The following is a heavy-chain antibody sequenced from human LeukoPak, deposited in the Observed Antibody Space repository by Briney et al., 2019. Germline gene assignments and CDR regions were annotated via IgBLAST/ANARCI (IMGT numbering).Heavy chain of an antibody. CDR3: AKLVQSPADAFDF. CDR1: GFTFSDYY. V-gene: IGHV3-11*04. J-gene: IGHJ3*01. CDR2: ISSSGSTI. D-gene: IGHD1-1*01. Sequence: PGGSLRLSCAASGFTFSDYYMSWIRQAPGKGLEWVSYISSSGSTIYYADSVKGRFTISRDNAKNTLYLQMNSLRTEDTAVYYCAKLVQSPADAFDFWGQGTMVTVSS.